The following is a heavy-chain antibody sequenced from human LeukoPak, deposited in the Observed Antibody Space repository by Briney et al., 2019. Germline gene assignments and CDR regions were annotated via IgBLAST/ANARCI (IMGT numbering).Heavy chain of an antibody. CDR2: VSSNSVTI. CDR1: GFPFSDYA. Sequence: PGGSLRLSCAPSGFPFSDYAMHWVRRAPGKGLQWVSAVSSNSVTIGYADSVEGRFTISRDNARNSLYLQMNSLRPEDTAFYFCAKDRRDFGAYSDSFDVWGQGTLVTVSS. V-gene: IGHV3-9*01. CDR3: AKDRRDFGAYSDSFDV. D-gene: IGHD4-17*01. J-gene: IGHJ3*01.